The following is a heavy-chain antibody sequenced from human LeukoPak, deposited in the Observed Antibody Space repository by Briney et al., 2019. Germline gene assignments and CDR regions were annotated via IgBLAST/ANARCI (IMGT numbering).Heavy chain of an antibody. D-gene: IGHD3-10*01. Sequence: PGRSLRLSCAASGFTLSSYAMHWVRQAPGKGLEWVAVISYDGSNRYYADSVKGRFTISRDNSKNTLYLQMNSLRAEDTAVYYCARGPLLLWFGELLSPFDYWGQGTLVTVSS. V-gene: IGHV3-30*04. J-gene: IGHJ4*02. CDR2: ISYDGSNR. CDR3: ARGPLLLWFGELLSPFDY. CDR1: GFTLSSYA.